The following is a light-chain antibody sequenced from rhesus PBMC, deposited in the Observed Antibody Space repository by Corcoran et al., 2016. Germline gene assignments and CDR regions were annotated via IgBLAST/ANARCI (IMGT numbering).Light chain of an antibody. CDR2: KAS. V-gene: IGKV1-74*01. J-gene: IGKJ1*01. CDR1: ENGNKS. CDR3: QLNYGTPCA. Sequence: DIQITQSPSSLSAFVGDRVTITCRTSENGNKSVNWYQQKPVKAPKLLTDKASTLQSGVPSRFSGSGSGTAYTFPISSLQSEDVATYYCQLNYGTPCAFGQWTKVEI.